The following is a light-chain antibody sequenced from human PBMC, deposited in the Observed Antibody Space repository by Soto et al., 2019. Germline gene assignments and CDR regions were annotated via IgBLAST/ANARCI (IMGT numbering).Light chain of an antibody. CDR2: GAS. J-gene: IGKJ1*01. CDR1: QSVSNNY. CDR3: QQYGTSPT. V-gene: IGKV3-20*01. Sequence: EIVLTQSPGTLSLSPGERATLSCRASQSVSNNYLAWYQQKPGQAPRRLIFGASGRATGIPDRFSGSGSGTDFTLTISRLEPEDFAVYYCQQYGTSPTF.